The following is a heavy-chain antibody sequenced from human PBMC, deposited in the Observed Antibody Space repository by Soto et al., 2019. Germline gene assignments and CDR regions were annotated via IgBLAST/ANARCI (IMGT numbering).Heavy chain of an antibody. CDR2: IWYDGSNK. V-gene: IGHV3-33*01. CDR1: GFTFSSYG. J-gene: IGHJ4*02. CDR3: ARDSHVGSGWQLTADY. Sequence: LRLSCAASGFTFSSYGMHWVRQAPGKGLEWVAVIWYDGSNKYYAESVKGRFTISRDNSKNTLYLQMNNLRAEDTAVYYCARDSHVGSGWQLTADYWGQGTLVTVSS. D-gene: IGHD6-19*01.